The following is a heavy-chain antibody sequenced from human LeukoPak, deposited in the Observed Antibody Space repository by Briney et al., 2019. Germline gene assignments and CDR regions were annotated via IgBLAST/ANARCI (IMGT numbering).Heavy chain of an antibody. V-gene: IGHV4-34*01. J-gene: IGHJ5*02. CDR1: GFTFSSYW. Sequence: GSLRLSCAVSGFTFSSYWMHWIRQPPGKGLEWIGEINHSGSTNYNPSLKSRVTISVDTSKNQFSLKLSSVTAADTAVYYCARGPRRYCSSTSCSWFDPWGQGTLVTVSS. CDR3: ARGPRRYCSSTSCSWFDP. D-gene: IGHD2-2*01. CDR2: INHSGST.